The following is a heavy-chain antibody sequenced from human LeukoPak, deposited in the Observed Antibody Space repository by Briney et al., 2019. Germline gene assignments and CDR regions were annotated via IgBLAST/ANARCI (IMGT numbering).Heavy chain of an antibody. Sequence: GGSLRLSCAASGFTFIDYSMSWIRQAPGKGLEWVSYISPTSDYTSYADSVKGRFTIFRDNAKNSLFLQMNSLRVEDTAVYYCAREWGPAAMAHTLNWGQGTLVTVSS. CDR1: GFTFIDYS. CDR3: AREWGPAAMAHTLN. J-gene: IGHJ4*02. D-gene: IGHD2-2*01. CDR2: ISPTSDYT. V-gene: IGHV3-11*05.